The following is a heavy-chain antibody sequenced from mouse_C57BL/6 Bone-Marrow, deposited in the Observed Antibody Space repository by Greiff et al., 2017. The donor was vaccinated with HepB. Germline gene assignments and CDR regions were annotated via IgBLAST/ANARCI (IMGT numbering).Heavy chain of an antibody. CDR1: GFTFSSYA. Sequence: EVQLVESGGGLVKPGGSLKLSCAASGFTFSSYAMSWVRQTPEKRLEWVATISDGGSYTYYPDNVKGRFTISRDNAKNNLYLQMSHLKSEDTAMYYCARERPPNWEAYWGQGTLVTVSA. CDR2: ISDGGSYT. CDR3: ARERPPNWEAY. J-gene: IGHJ3*01. D-gene: IGHD4-1*01. V-gene: IGHV5-4*01.